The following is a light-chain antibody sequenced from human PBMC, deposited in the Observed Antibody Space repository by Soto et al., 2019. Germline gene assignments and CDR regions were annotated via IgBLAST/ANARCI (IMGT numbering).Light chain of an antibody. Sequence: SVLTQPPSVSEAPRQRVTISCFGSNSNIGNNAVSWYQHLPGKAPKLLIYYDDLLPSGVSDRFSGSKSGASASLAISGLQSEDEAEYYCAAWDDSLSVYVFGTGTKVTVL. CDR2: YDD. J-gene: IGLJ1*01. V-gene: IGLV1-36*01. CDR3: AAWDDSLSVYV. CDR1: NSNIGNNA.